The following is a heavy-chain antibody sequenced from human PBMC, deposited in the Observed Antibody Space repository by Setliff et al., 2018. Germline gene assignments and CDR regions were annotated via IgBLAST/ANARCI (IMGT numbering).Heavy chain of an antibody. CDR1: DASISRRHYY. CDR3: ARMSGFLSMAV. D-gene: IGHD3-3*01. Sequence: SETLSLTCTVSDASISRRHYYWSWIRQPAGKGLEWLGQIYTSWSTNYNPSLKGRATLSIDESKKQFSLKLTSVTAADTAVYYCARMSGFLSMAVWGKGTTVTVSS. J-gene: IGHJ6*03. V-gene: IGHV4-61*09. CDR2: IYTSWST.